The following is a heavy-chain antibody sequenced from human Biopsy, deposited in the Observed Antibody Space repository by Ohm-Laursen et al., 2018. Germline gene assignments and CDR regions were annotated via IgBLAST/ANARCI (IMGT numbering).Heavy chain of an antibody. CDR3: ARLAQIYGDSPFDP. D-gene: IGHD4-17*01. V-gene: IGHV1-69*13. CDR1: GYTLTELS. CDR2: IIPLFGAP. J-gene: IGHJ5*02. Sequence: SVKVSCKVSGYTLTELSMHWVRQAPGQGLEWMGGIIPLFGAPNYAQKFQGRLTITADESKSTTYMELSSLRSEDTAVYYCARLAQIYGDSPFDPWGQGTLVTVSS.